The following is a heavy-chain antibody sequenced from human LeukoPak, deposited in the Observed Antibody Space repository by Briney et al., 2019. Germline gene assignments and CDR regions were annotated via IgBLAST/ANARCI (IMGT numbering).Heavy chain of an antibody. J-gene: IGHJ4*02. V-gene: IGHV4-34*01. Sequence: SETLSLTCAVYGGSFSGYYWSWIRQPPGKGLEWIGEINHSGSTNYNPSLKSRVTISVDTSKNQFSLRLSSVTAADTAVYYCAEEDRDNYYFDSWGQGTLVTVSS. D-gene: IGHD5-24*01. CDR3: AEEDRDNYYFDS. CDR1: GGSFSGYY. CDR2: INHSGST.